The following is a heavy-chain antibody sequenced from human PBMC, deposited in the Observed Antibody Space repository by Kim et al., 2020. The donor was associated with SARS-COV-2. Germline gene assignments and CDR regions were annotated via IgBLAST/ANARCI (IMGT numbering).Heavy chain of an antibody. CDR1: GYTFSGYY. CDR2: INPNSGGT. D-gene: IGHD6-6*01. CDR3: AREVAYSSSY. J-gene: IGHJ4*02. Sequence: ASVKVSCKTSGYTFSGYYIHWVRQAPGQGLEWVGWINPNSGGTNYAQKFQGRVTMTRDTSISTVYMELSRLRSDDTAEYYCAREVAYSSSYWGQGTLVTV. V-gene: IGHV1-2*02.